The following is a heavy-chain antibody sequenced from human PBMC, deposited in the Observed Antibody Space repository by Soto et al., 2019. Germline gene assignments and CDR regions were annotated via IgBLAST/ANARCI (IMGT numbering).Heavy chain of an antibody. CDR1: GFSLSTSGVG. D-gene: IGHD2-15*01. V-gene: IGHV2-5*02. Sequence: QITLKESGPTLVKPTQTLTLTCTFSGFSLSTSGVGVGWIRQPPGKALEWLALIYWDDDKRYSPSLKSRLTITXXTSKNQVVLTMTNMDPVDTATYYCAHSYCSSSSCYSGVLDYWGQGTLVTVSS. CDR3: AHSYCSSSSCYSGVLDY. J-gene: IGHJ4*02. CDR2: IYWDDDK.